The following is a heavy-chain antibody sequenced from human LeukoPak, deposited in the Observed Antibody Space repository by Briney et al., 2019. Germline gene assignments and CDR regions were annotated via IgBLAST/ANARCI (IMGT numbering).Heavy chain of an antibody. J-gene: IGHJ4*02. V-gene: IGHV4-39*01. CDR3: VRGSTLRHYQY. D-gene: IGHD3-16*01. Sequence: PSETLSLTCTVSGGSISSTTYYWGWIRRPPGKGLEWIGSIYYSGSTYYNPSLKSRVTVSVDTSKNQFSLILSSVTAADTAVYYCVRGSTLRHYQYWGQGTLVTVSS. CDR1: GGSISSTTYY. CDR2: IYYSGST.